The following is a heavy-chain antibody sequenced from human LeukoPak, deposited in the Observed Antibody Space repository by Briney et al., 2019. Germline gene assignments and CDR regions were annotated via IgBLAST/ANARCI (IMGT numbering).Heavy chain of an antibody. D-gene: IGHD3-22*01. CDR2: ISGSGGST. CDR3: AKQGLDSSFPPPFLYYYYMDV. V-gene: IGHV3-23*01. J-gene: IGHJ6*03. CDR1: GFTFSSYG. Sequence: PGGSLRLSCAASGFTFSSYGMSWVRQAPGKGLEWVSAISGSGGSTYYADSVKGRFTISRDNSKNTLYLQMNSLRAEDTAVYYCAKQGLDSSFPPPFLYYYYMDVWGKGTTVTISS.